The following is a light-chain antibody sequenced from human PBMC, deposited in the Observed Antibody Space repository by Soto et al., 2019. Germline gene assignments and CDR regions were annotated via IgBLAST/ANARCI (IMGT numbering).Light chain of an antibody. CDR3: AAWDDTLNGPV. Sequence: QSVLTQPPSASGTPGQRVSISCSGSSSNIGSNSVTWYQQFLGKAPKLLIYGSNQRPSGVPDRFSGSKSGTSASLAISGLQSEDESDYHCAAWDDTLNGPVFGGGTKLTVL. CDR2: GSN. J-gene: IGLJ2*01. V-gene: IGLV1-44*01. CDR1: SSNIGSNS.